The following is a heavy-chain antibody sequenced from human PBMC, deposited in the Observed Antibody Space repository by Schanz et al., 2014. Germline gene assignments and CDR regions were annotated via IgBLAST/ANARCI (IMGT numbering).Heavy chain of an antibody. CDR2: MNESHSTI. Sequence: EVHLVQSGGGLVQPGGSLRLSCAASGFSFSSYAMGWVRQARGKGLEWVSAMNESHSTIYYADSVKGRFTISRDNAKNTLYLQMNSLRAEDTAVYYCARDHTTESYYSAGPPIDYWGQGTLLTVSS. D-gene: IGHD1-26*01. CDR3: ARDHTTESYYSAGPPIDY. CDR1: GFSFSSYA. J-gene: IGHJ4*02. V-gene: IGHV3-23*04.